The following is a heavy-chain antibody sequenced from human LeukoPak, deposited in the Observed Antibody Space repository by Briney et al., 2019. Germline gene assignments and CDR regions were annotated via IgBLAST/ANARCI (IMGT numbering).Heavy chain of an antibody. J-gene: IGHJ4*02. CDR3: AKGYDSSGYYLYYFDY. D-gene: IGHD3-22*01. V-gene: IGHV3-23*01. CDR2: ISGSGGST. CDR1: GFTFSSYA. Sequence: GGSLRLSCAASGFTFSSYAMSRVRQAPGKGLEWVSAISGSGGSTYYADSVKGRFTISRDNSKNTLYLQMNSLRAEDTAVYYCAKGYDSSGYYLYYFDYWGQGTLVTVSS.